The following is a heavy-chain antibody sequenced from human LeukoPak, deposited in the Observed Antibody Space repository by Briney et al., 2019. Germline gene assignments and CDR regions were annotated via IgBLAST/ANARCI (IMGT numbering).Heavy chain of an antibody. J-gene: IGHJ6*02. CDR2: ISASGSST. V-gene: IGHV3-23*01. CDR1: GFAFSTYA. Sequence: PGGSLSLSCAASGFAFSTYAVSWVRQAPGKGLEWVSGISASGSSTFYADSVKGRFTISSDNSKNTLYLQMNSLRAEDTAVYYCAKTSGSGNYYYYYYGMDVWGQGTTVTVSS. CDR3: AKTSGSGNYYYYYYGMDV. D-gene: IGHD3-10*01.